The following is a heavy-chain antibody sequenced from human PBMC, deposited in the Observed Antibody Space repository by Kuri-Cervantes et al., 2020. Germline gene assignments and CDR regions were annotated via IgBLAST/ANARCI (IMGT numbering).Heavy chain of an antibody. V-gene: IGHV1-46*03. J-gene: IGHJ3*02. CDR1: GYTFTSYY. CDR3: AVLWGHTVTEQGAFDI. CDR2: INPSGGST. Sequence: ASVKVSCKASGYTFTSYYMHWVRQAPGQGLEWMGIINPSGGSTNYAQKLQGRVTMTTDTSTSTAYMELRSLRSDDTAVYYCAVLWGHTVTEQGAFDIWGQGTMVTVSS. D-gene: IGHD4-17*01.